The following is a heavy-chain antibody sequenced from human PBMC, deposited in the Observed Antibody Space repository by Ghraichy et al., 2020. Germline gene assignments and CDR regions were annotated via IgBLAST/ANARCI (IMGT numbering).Heavy chain of an antibody. D-gene: IGHD3-10*01. CDR2: IKTDGSTT. CDR3: STSPRADRGNY. V-gene: IGHV3-74*01. CDR1: GLTFSSYW. J-gene: IGHJ4*02. Sequence: LSLTCAASGLTFSSYWMHWVRQAPGKGLEWVSHIKTDGSTTNYADSVRGRFTISRDNAKNTLYLQMNSLRADDTAVYYCSTSPRADRGNYWGQGTLVTV.